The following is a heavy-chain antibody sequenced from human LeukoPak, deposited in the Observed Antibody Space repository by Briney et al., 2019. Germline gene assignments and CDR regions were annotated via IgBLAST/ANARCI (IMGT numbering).Heavy chain of an antibody. CDR1: GFTFSNAW. D-gene: IGHD3-22*01. CDR2: IKSKTDGGTT. Sequence: GGSLRLSCAASGFTFSNAWMNWVRQAPGKGLEWVGRIKSKTDGGTTDYAAPVEGRFTISRDDSKPTLYLQMNSLKTEDTAVYSCSTPYYYHSSEGYWGQGTLATAPS. V-gene: IGHV3-15*07. J-gene: IGHJ4*02. CDR3: STPYYYHSSEGY.